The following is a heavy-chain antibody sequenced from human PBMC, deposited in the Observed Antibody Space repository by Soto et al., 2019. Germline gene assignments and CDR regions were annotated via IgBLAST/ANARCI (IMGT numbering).Heavy chain of an antibody. CDR3: AKGLYCSGGSCDPSDFDY. J-gene: IGHJ4*02. Sequence: EVQLLESGGGLVQPGGSLRLSCAASGFTFSSYAMSWVRQAPGKGLVWVSAISGSGGSTYYADSVKGPFTITRDNTKNTLYLQMNSLRAEDTAVYYCAKGLYCSGGSCDPSDFDYWGQGTLVTVSS. CDR2: ISGSGGST. V-gene: IGHV3-23*01. CDR1: GFTFSSYA. D-gene: IGHD2-15*01.